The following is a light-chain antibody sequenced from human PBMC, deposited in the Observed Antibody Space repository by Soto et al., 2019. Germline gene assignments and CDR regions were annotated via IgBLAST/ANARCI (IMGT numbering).Light chain of an antibody. CDR3: QQSYSVPRLT. V-gene: IGKV1-39*01. CDR1: QDIDTY. Sequence: DIQMTQSPSSLSSFVGERVTITCRASQDIDTYVNWYQFKTGEAPKLLIYFASTLQTGVPYRFSGSGAGTDVTLTIANLQPEDFGIYYCQQSYSVPRLTFGPGTRVNIK. J-gene: IGKJ4*01. CDR2: FAS.